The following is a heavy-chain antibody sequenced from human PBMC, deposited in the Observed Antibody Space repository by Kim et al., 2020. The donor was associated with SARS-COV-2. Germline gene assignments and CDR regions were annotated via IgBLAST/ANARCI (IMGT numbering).Heavy chain of an antibody. CDR3: ARGSGELAAAIE. V-gene: IGHV4-59*01. D-gene: IGHD6-25*01. Sequence: SETLSLTCTVSGGSISSYYWSWIRQPPGKGLEWIGYIYYSGSTNYNPSLKSRVTISVDTSKNQFSLKLSSVTAAATAVYYCARGSGELAAAIEWGQGTLVTVSS. CDR1: GGSISSYY. CDR2: IYYSGST. J-gene: IGHJ4*02.